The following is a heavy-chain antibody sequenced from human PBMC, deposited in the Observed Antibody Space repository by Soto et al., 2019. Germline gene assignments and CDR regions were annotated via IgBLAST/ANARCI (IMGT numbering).Heavy chain of an antibody. CDR2: ISGSGGST. CDR3: AKVVKYDVLTGYYKGPDYYGMDV. Sequence: QLLESGGGLVQPGGSLRLSCAASGFTFSIYSMNWVRQAPGKGLEWVSLISGSGGSTHYADSVEGRFTISRDNSKNTLYLEMDSLRAEDTVVYYCAKVVKYDVLTGYYKGPDYYGMDVWGQGTTVTVSS. CDR1: GFTFSIYS. V-gene: IGHV3-23*01. D-gene: IGHD3-9*01. J-gene: IGHJ6*02.